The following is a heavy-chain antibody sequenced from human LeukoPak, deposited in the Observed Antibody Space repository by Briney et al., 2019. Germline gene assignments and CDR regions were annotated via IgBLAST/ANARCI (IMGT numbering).Heavy chain of an antibody. V-gene: IGHV3-48*02. CDR3: ARGAFHQETDFDY. CDR1: GFTFSNYN. Sequence: PGGSLRLSCAASGFTFSNYNMNWVRQAPGKGLEWVPYITRSSSTKSYADSVKGRFTISRDNAKNSLYLQMNSLRDEDTAVYYCARGAFHQETDFDYWGQGTLVTVSS. CDR2: ITRSSSTK. D-gene: IGHD2/OR15-2a*01. J-gene: IGHJ4*02.